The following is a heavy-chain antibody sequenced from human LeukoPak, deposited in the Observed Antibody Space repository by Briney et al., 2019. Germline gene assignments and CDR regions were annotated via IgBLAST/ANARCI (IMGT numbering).Heavy chain of an antibody. V-gene: IGHV3-23*01. D-gene: IGHD3-16*01. Sequence: GGSLRLSCGTSGFSFGNYAMSWVRQAPGKGLEWVSAINAEAATIRYADSVRGRFTISRDNSKNTLYMEMNSLRAEDTALYYCVTDYGVYAWFHYWGQGTRVTVSS. CDR3: VTDYGVYAWFHY. CDR2: INAEAATI. J-gene: IGHJ4*02. CDR1: GFSFGNYA.